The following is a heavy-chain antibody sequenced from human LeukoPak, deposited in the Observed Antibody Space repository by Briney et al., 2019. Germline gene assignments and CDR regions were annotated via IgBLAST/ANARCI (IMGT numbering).Heavy chain of an antibody. CDR3: ARAAIVVVTAPTDY. Sequence: ASVKVSCKASGYTFTSYGISWVRQAPGQGLEWMGWISAYNGNTNYAQKLQGRVTMTTDTSTSTAYMELRSLRSDDTAVYYCARAAIVVVTAPTDYWGQGTLVTVSS. D-gene: IGHD2-21*02. V-gene: IGHV1-18*01. J-gene: IGHJ4*02. CDR1: GYTFTSYG. CDR2: ISAYNGNT.